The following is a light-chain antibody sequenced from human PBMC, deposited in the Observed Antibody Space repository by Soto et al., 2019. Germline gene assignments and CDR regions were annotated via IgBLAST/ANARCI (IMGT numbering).Light chain of an antibody. J-gene: IGKJ1*01. CDR2: AAS. CDR1: QGIFDY. V-gene: IGKV1-27*01. Sequence: DIQMTQSPSSLSASVGDRVTITCRATQGIFDYVAWYQQKPGKPPKLLIYAASTLQSGVPSRFSGSGAGTDFTLTISSLQPEDVATYYCQKYNSAPQTFGPGTKLEIK. CDR3: QKYNSAPQT.